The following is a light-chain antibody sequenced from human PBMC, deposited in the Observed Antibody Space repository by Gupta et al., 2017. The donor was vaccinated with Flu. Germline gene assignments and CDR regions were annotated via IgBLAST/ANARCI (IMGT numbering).Light chain of an antibody. CDR3: SSYAGSFTFWI. J-gene: IGLJ2*01. Sequence: QSALTQPRSVSGSPGQSFTISCTGRSSHVVGYNYVACYTQHPGKAPTLMIYDVTKRPSGIPDGCSASKSGNTASLTISGLQADDDADYYFSSYAGSFTFWIFGGGTRLTVL. V-gene: IGLV2-11*01. CDR1: SSHVVGYNY. CDR2: DVT.